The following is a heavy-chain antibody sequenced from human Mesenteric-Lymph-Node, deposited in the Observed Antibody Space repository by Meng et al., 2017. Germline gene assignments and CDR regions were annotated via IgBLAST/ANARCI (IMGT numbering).Heavy chain of an antibody. J-gene: IGHJ5*02. V-gene: IGHV4-39*01. CDR2: IGHSGFT. D-gene: IGHD6-19*01. CDR1: GGSISTSGYY. Sequence: PQLQEAGPGLGRPSDALSLTLSVSGGSISTSGYYWGWIRQPPGKGLEWIGSIGHSGFTYYTPSLKSRVTVSIDTSRNQFSLWLTSVTAADTAVYYCVRSSAWVRTGFDPWGQGTLVTVSS. CDR3: VRSSAWVRTGFDP.